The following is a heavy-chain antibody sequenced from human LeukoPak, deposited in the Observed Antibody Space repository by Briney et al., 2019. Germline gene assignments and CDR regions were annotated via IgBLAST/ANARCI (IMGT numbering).Heavy chain of an antibody. V-gene: IGHV1-69*13. Sequence: ASVKVSCKASGGTFSSYAIRWVRQAPGQGLEWMGGIIPIFGTANYAQKFQGRVTITADESTSTAYMELSSLRSEDTAVYFCARGGYCSGGSCYYYWGQGTLVTVSS. D-gene: IGHD2-15*01. J-gene: IGHJ4*02. CDR2: IIPIFGTA. CDR1: GGTFSSYA. CDR3: ARGGYCSGGSCYYY.